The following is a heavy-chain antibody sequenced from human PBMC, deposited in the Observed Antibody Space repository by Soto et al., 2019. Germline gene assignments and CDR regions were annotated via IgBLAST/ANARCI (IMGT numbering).Heavy chain of an antibody. CDR3: ASEILSIETTDPTNDYYYYYGMDV. Sequence: ASVKVSCKASGYTFTGYYMHWVRQAPGQGLEWMGWINPNSGGTNYAQKFQGWVTMTRDTSISTAYMELSRLRSDDTAVYYCASEILSIETTDPTNDYYYYYGMDVWGQGTTVTVSS. J-gene: IGHJ6*02. CDR1: GYTFTGYY. V-gene: IGHV1-2*04. CDR2: INPNSGGT. D-gene: IGHD4-17*01.